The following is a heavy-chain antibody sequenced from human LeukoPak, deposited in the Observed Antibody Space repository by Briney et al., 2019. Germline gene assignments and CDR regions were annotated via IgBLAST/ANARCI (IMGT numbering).Heavy chain of an antibody. CDR3: AKSRTITTDAFDI. V-gene: IGHV4-59*01. Sequence: SETLSLTCTVSGGSMRSYYWSWIRQPPGKGLEWIGYIYYSGSTNYIPSLKSRVIISVDTSKSHFSLKLSSVTAADTAMYYCAKSRTITTDAFDIWGQGTMVTVSS. CDR2: IYYSGST. CDR1: GGSMRSYY. D-gene: IGHD1/OR15-1a*01. J-gene: IGHJ3*02.